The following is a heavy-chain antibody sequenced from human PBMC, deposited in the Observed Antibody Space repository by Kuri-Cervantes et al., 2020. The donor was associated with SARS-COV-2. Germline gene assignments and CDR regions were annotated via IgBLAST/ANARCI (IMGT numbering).Heavy chain of an antibody. CDR2: INSDGSST. V-gene: IGHV3-74*01. CDR1: GFTFSSYW. CDR3: AREPHIVPAAIYYYYYYGMDV. J-gene: IGHJ6*02. Sequence: GGSLRLSCAASGFTFSSYWMHWVRQAPGKGLVWVSRINSDGSSTSYADSVKGRFTISRDNAKNTLYLQMNSLRAEDTAVYYCAREPHIVPAAIYYYYYYGMDVWGQATTVTVSS. D-gene: IGHD2-2*01.